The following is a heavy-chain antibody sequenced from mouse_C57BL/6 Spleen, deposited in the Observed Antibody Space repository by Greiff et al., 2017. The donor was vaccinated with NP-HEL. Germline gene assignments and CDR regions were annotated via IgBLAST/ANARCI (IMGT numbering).Heavy chain of an antibody. CDR3: TTNYGSPGAMDY. V-gene: IGHV14-4*01. Sequence: VQLQQSGAELVRPGASVKLSCTASGFNIKDDYMHWVKQRPDQGLEWIGWIDPENGDTEYASKFQGKATITADTSSNTAYLQLSSLTSEDTAVYYCTTNYGSPGAMDYWGQGTSVTVSS. CDR1: GFNIKDDY. J-gene: IGHJ4*01. D-gene: IGHD1-1*01. CDR2: IDPENGDT.